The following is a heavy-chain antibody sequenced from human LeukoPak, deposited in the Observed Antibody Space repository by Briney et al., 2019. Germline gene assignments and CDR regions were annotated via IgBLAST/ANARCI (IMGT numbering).Heavy chain of an antibody. CDR1: GFTFSDYY. Sequence: GGSLRLSCAASGFTFSDYYMSWIRQAPGEGLEWVSYISSSGSTIYYADSVKGRFTISRDNAKNSLYLQMNSLRAEDTAVHYCARAPVAGSDYWAQGTLATVSS. J-gene: IGHJ4*02. CDR3: ARAPVAGSDY. CDR2: ISSSGSTI. D-gene: IGHD6-19*01. V-gene: IGHV3-11*01.